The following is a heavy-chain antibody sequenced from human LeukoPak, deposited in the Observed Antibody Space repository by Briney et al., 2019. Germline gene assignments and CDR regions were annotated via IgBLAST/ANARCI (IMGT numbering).Heavy chain of an antibody. D-gene: IGHD1-26*01. CDR3: ARDFALSGSYPRGDFDY. Sequence: PSETLSLTCTVSGGSISSSSYYWGWIRQPPGKGLEWIGSIYYSGSTYYNPSLKSRVTISVDTSKNQFSLKLSSVTAADTAVYYCARDFALSGSYPRGDFDYWGQGTLVTVSS. V-gene: IGHV4-39*07. CDR1: GGSISSSSYY. J-gene: IGHJ4*02. CDR2: IYYSGST.